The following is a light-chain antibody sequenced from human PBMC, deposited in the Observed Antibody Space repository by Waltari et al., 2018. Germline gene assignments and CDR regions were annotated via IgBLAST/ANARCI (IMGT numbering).Light chain of an antibody. CDR1: DVNIPSCLV. Sequence: QSVLTQAPSVSGAPGQGVTISSPGGDVNIPSCLVYCYQHRPGRVPKLLIYENTNRPSGVPDRFSGSKSGTSASLAIEGLQPEDEGDYYCQSYDNSLRGSVLFGGGTKVTV. J-gene: IGLJ3*02. V-gene: IGLV1-40*01. CDR2: ENT. CDR3: QSYDNSLRGSVL.